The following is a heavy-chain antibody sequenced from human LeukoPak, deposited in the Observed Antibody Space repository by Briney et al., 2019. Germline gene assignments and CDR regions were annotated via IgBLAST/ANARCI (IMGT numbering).Heavy chain of an antibody. V-gene: IGHV3-23*01. D-gene: IGHD5-12*01. CDR1: GFTFSSYG. J-gene: IGHJ4*02. CDR2: IICSGGST. CDR3: SKIIVATLPDY. Sequence: GRTLRLSCAASGFTFSSYGMSWVRQAPGKGLEWVSAIICSGGSTYYADSVKGRFTISRDNSKNTLYLQMNGLRAEDTAVYYCSKIIVATLPDYWGQGTLVTVSS.